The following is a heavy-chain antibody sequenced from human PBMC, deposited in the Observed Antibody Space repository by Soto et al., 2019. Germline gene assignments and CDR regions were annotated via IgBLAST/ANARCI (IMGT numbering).Heavy chain of an antibody. Sequence: EVQLVECGGGLVQPGGSLRLSCVVSGFTFSSYSMDWVRQAPGKGLEWVSYITSGSSTIHYADSVKGRFTISRDNAKNSVFLQMNSLRVEDTAVYYCVRDAGSLGYWGQGTLVTVSS. CDR2: ITSGSSTI. V-gene: IGHV3-48*01. CDR3: VRDAGSLGY. CDR1: GFTFSSYS. J-gene: IGHJ4*02. D-gene: IGHD3-10*01.